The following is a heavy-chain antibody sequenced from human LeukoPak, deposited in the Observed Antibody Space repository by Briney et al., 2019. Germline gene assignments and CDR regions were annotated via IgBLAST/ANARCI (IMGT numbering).Heavy chain of an antibody. D-gene: IGHD3-22*01. CDR1: GGTFSSYA. V-gene: IGHV1-69*04. CDR3: AREPSPGGYDSSGYYGIFDY. CDR2: IIPILGIA. J-gene: IGHJ4*02. Sequence: SVKVSCKASGGTFSSYAISWVRQAPGQGLEWMGRIIPILGIANYAQKFQGRVTITAGKSTSTAYMELSSLRSEDTAVYYCAREPSPGGYDSSGYYGIFDYWGQGTLVTVSS.